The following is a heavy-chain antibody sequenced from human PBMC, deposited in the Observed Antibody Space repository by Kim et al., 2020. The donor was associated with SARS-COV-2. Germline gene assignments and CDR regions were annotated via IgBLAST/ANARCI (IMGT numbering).Heavy chain of an antibody. D-gene: IGHD1-26*01. Sequence: YSNPSLKSRVTISVDTSKNQFSLKRSSVTAADTAVYYCARSTGAFSGSFYYWGQGTLVTVSS. J-gene: IGHJ4*02. CDR3: ARSTGAFSGSFYY. V-gene: IGHV4-39*01.